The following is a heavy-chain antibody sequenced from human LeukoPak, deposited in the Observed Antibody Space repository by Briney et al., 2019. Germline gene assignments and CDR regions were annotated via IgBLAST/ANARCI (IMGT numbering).Heavy chain of an antibody. CDR2: ISAYNGNT. CDR3: ARGLAVAVPYYFDY. D-gene: IGHD6-19*01. J-gene: IGHJ4*02. Sequence: ASVKVSCKASGYTFTSYGISGVRQAPGQGLEWMGWISAYNGNTNYAQKLQGRVTMTTDTSTSTAYMELRSLRSDDTAVYYCARGLAVAVPYYFDYWGQGTLVTVSS. CDR1: GYTFTSYG. V-gene: IGHV1-18*01.